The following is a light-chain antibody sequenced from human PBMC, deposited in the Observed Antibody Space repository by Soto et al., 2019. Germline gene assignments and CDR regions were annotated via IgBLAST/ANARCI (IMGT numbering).Light chain of an antibody. CDR2: AAS. V-gene: IGKV1-12*01. J-gene: IGKJ1*01. Sequence: DIPMTQSPSSVSAPVGDRVTITCRATEVISQWLAWYQQKPGKPPRLLIYAASTLQNGVPSRFSGSGFGTDFTLTINSLQPEDSGTYYCQQANSFPQTFGVGTRVEIK. CDR1: EVISQW. CDR3: QQANSFPQT.